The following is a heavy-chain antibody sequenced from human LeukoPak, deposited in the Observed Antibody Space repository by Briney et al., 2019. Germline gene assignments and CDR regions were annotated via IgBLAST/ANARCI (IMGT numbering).Heavy chain of an antibody. Sequence: SETLSLTCTVSGGSISSYYWSWIRQPAGKGLEWIGRIDTSGNTNYKPSLKSRVTMSVDTSKNQFSLKLSSVTAADTAVYYCARGGERSSWYWFDPWGQGTLVTVSS. D-gene: IGHD6-13*01. V-gene: IGHV4-4*07. CDR2: IDTSGNT. CDR1: GGSISSYY. CDR3: ARGGERSSWYWFDP. J-gene: IGHJ5*02.